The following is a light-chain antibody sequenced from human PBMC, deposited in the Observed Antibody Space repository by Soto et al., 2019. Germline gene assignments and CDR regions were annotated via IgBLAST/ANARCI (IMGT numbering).Light chain of an antibody. V-gene: IGKV1-39*01. CDR1: QSISNY. CDR2: AAS. Sequence: DIQMTHSPSSLSASVGDRVTITCRASQSISNYLNWYQHKAGKAPRVLIYAASSLQRGVPSRFSGSGSGTDFTLIISSLQPEDFATYYCQQSYSPLWTFGQGTKVDIK. J-gene: IGKJ1*01. CDR3: QQSYSPLWT.